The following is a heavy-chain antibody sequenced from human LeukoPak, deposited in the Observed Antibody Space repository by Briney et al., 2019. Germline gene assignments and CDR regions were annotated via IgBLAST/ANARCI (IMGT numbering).Heavy chain of an antibody. CDR3: ARRSYYYDSSGYPDYWLDP. V-gene: IGHV1-46*01. D-gene: IGHD3-22*01. CDR1: GYTFTSYY. CDR2: INPSGGST. Sequence: ASVKVSCKASGYTFTSYYMHWVRQAPGQGLEWMGIINPSGGSTSYAQKFQGRVTMTRDTSTSTVYMELSSLRSEDTAVYYCARRSYYYDSSGYPDYWLDPWGQGTLVTVSS. J-gene: IGHJ5*02.